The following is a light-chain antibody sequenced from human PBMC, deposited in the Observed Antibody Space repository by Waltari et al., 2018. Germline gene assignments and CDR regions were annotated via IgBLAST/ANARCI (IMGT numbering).Light chain of an antibody. J-gene: IGLJ1*01. CDR2: AVT. Sequence: QTALTQPASGSGSPGQSITISCTGSTGAVGKFDLVAWFHQYPGRSAQLIFYAVTKRPSGGSGGLSGSRAGTPALLTIADLRAEDEAVYYCGSYAGGHPLHLGAYLFGSGTDVTV. CDR3: GSYAGGHPLHLGAYL. V-gene: IGLV2-23*02. CDR1: TGAVGKFDL.